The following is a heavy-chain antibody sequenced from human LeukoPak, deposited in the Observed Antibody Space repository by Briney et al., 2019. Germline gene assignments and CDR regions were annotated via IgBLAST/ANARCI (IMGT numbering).Heavy chain of an antibody. CDR2: IYHSGST. V-gene: IGHV4-38-2*02. J-gene: IGHJ4*02. CDR3: ARGGRRWLRSFDY. D-gene: IGHD5-12*01. CDR1: GYSISSGYH. Sequence: SETLSLTCTVSGYSISSGYHWGWIRQPPGKGLEWIGSIYHSGSTYYNPSLKSRVTISVDTSKNQFSLKLRSVTAADTAVYYCARGGRRWLRSFDYWGQGTLVTVSS.